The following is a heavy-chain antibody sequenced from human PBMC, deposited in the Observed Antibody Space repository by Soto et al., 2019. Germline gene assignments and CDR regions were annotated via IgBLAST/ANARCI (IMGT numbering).Heavy chain of an antibody. J-gene: IGHJ5*02. Sequence: QLQVQESGPGLVMPSETLSLTCTVSGGSISSSSGGSISSSSYYWGWIRQPPGKGLEWIGSIYYSGSTYSNPSLKSRVTLSVDTSKNQFSLKLSSVTAADTAVYYCARAFSLAAAHGWFDPWGQGTLVTVSS. CDR1: GGSISSSSGGSISSSSYY. CDR2: IYYSGST. V-gene: IGHV4-39*01. D-gene: IGHD6-13*01. CDR3: ARAFSLAAAHGWFDP.